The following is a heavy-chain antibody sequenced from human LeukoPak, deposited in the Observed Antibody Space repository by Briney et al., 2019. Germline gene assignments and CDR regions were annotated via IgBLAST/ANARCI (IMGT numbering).Heavy chain of an antibody. CDR3: ARENYFSFEY. D-gene: IGHD3-16*01. J-gene: IGHJ4*02. V-gene: IGHV3-21*04. Sequence: GGSLRLSCAASGFTLSSYSMNWVRQAPGKGLEWVSSISSSSSYIYYADSVKGRFTISRDNARNTLDLQMNSLRPEDTAVYYCARENYFSFEYWGQGALVTVSS. CDR2: ISSSSSYI. CDR1: GFTLSSYS.